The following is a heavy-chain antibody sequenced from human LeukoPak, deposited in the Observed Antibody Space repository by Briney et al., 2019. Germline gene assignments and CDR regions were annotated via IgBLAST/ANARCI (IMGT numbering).Heavy chain of an antibody. V-gene: IGHV4-31*03. CDR1: GGSISSGGYY. Sequence: PSETLSLTCTVSGGSISSGGYYWSWIRQHPGKGLEWIGYIYYSGSTYYNPSLKSRVTISVDTSKNQFSLKLSSATAADTAVYYCARVGYYDSSGYADAFDIWGQGTMVTVSS. J-gene: IGHJ3*02. D-gene: IGHD3-22*01. CDR2: IYYSGST. CDR3: ARVGYYDSSGYADAFDI.